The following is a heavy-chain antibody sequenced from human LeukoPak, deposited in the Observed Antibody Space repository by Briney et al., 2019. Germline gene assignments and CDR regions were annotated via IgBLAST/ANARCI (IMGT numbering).Heavy chain of an antibody. CDR1: GFTFKKYW. J-gene: IGHJ4*02. D-gene: IGHD6-19*01. Sequence: GGSLRLSCAASGFTFKKYWMLWVRQAPGKGLESVSRINTDGTVTTYADSVKGRFTVSRDNADNTMFLQMNSVRDEDTAVYYCATKQWLAPPPDSWGQGTPVTVSS. CDR3: ATKQWLAPPPDS. V-gene: IGHV3-74*01. CDR2: INTDGTVT.